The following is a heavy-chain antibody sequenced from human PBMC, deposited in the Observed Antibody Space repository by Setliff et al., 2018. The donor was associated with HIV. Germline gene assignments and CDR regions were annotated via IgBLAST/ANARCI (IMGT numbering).Heavy chain of an antibody. CDR2: IYTSGST. V-gene: IGHV4-4*07. J-gene: IGHJ1*01. D-gene: IGHD1-1*01. Sequence: LSLTCTVSGGSISSYYWNWIRQPAGKGLEWIGRIYTSGSTNYNPSLKSRVTMSVDASKNQFSLKLSSVTAADTAVYYCASSATTKFFQHWGQGTLVTVSS. CDR1: GGSISSYY. CDR3: ASSATTKFFQH.